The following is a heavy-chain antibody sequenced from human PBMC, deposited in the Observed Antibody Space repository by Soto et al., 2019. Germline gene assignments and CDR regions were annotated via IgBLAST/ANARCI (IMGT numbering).Heavy chain of an antibody. CDR1: EYSFAGYW. Sequence: PGQPMKISCKGSEYSFAGYWITWMRQKQGKGLEWMGRIDPSDSQTYYSPSFRGHVTISVTKSITTVFLQWSSLRASDTAMYYCARQIYDSDTGPNFQYYFDSWGQGTPVTVSS. V-gene: IGHV5-10-1*01. D-gene: IGHD3-22*01. CDR3: ARQIYDSDTGPNFQYYFDS. CDR2: IDPSDSQT. J-gene: IGHJ4*02.